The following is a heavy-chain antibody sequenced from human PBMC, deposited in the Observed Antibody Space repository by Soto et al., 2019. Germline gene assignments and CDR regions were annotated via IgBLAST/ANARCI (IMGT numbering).Heavy chain of an antibody. Sequence: GSLRLYCAASGFSFENFGMSWVRQAPGQVLEWISSISGSGFKKYYADSVKGRFTISRDNSKSTVYLELNNLSAEDTAVYHCAKNQGVELVPLATVDWFDHWGKGYVVTVSA. CDR1: GFSFENFG. V-gene: IGHV3-23*01. D-gene: IGHD1-1*01. J-gene: IGHJ5*02. CDR3: AKNQGVELVPLATVDWFDH. CDR2: ISGSGFKK.